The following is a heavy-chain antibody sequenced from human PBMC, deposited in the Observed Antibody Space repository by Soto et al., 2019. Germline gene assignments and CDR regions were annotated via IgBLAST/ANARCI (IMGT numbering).Heavy chain of an antibody. Sequence: SETLSLTCTVSGGSISSGDSYWSWVRQPPGKGLEWIGYIYYSGTTYYNPSLKSRVTFSVDTSKNEFSLKLTSVTAADTAVYYCARDERSSHYYSGMDVWGQGTTVTVSS. CDR1: GGSISSGDSY. CDR2: IYYSGTT. D-gene: IGHD6-6*01. CDR3: ARDERSSHYYSGMDV. J-gene: IGHJ6*02. V-gene: IGHV4-30-4*01.